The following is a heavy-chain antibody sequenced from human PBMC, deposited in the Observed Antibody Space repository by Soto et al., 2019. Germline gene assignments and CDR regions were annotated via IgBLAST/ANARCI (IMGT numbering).Heavy chain of an antibody. CDR2: IGRVSTYI. CDR3: ARVTAGSGSYQIDL. CDR1: GFPFSSFS. V-gene: IGHV3-21*02. Sequence: QLVESGGGLVKPGGSLRLSCVASGFPFSSFSLNWIRQAPGKGLVWVSSIGRVSTYIYYADSVRGRFTVSRDNAKNSVYLQMNGLTAEDSGIYYCARVTAGSGSYQIDLWGQGTLVTVSS. D-gene: IGHD3-10*01. J-gene: IGHJ4*02.